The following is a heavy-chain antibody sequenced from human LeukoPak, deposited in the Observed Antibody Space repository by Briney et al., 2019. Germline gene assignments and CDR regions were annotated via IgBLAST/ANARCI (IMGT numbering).Heavy chain of an antibody. CDR2: IYSAGST. Sequence: PGGSLRLSCAASGFTVSSKYMSWVRQAPGKGLEWVSAIYSAGSTHYADSVKGRFTISRDKSKNTLYLQMNSLRAEDTAVYYCARVTYYYDKSFDYWGQGTLVTVSS. CDR3: ARVTYYYDKSFDY. CDR1: GFTVSSKY. V-gene: IGHV3-53*01. J-gene: IGHJ4*02. D-gene: IGHD3-22*01.